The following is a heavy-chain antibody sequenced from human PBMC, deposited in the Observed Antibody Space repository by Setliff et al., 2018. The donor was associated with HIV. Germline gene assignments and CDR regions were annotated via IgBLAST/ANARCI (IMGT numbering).Heavy chain of an antibody. CDR3: ARYRDSSGFYRGRNWFDP. V-gene: IGHV4-39*07. CDR2: IYQSGST. CDR1: GASISNSNSY. Sequence: KTSETLSLTCAVYGASISNSNSYWGWIRQPPGKRLEWLGSIYQSGSTSYNPSLKSRITMSVDTSKNQFYLKLSSVTAADTAVYYCARYRDSSGFYRGRNWFDPWGQGTLVTVSS. D-gene: IGHD3-22*01. J-gene: IGHJ5*02.